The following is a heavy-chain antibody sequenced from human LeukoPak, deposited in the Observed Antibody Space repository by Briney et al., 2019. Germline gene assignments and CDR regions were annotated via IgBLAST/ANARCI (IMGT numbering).Heavy chain of an antibody. Sequence: SGGSLRLSCAAFGFTFSSYSMNWVRQAPGKGLEWVSYISSRSTTTYYADSVKGRFTISRDNSKNTVYLQVNSLRDEDTAVYYCARDLEAANTYYFDYWGQGTMVTVSS. CDR1: GFTFSSYS. CDR3: ARDLEAANTYYFDY. D-gene: IGHD6-13*01. V-gene: IGHV3-48*02. CDR2: ISSRSTTT. J-gene: IGHJ4*02.